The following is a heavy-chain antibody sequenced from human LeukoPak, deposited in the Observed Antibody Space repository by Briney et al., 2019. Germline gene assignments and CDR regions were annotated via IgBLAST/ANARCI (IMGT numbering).Heavy chain of an antibody. V-gene: IGHV4-34*01. D-gene: IGHD6-13*01. J-gene: IGHJ3*02. Sequence: PSETLSLTCAVYGGSFSGYYWSWIRQPPGKGLEWIGEINHSGSTNYSPSLKSRVTISVDTSKNQFSLKLSSVTAADTAVYYCARAAAAAFDIWGQGTMVTVSS. CDR3: ARAAAAAFDI. CDR1: GGSFSGYY. CDR2: INHSGST.